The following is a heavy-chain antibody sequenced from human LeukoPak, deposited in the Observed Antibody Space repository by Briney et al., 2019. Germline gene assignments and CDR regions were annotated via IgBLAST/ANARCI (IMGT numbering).Heavy chain of an antibody. CDR2: INHSGST. J-gene: IGHJ5*02. Sequence: PSETLSLTCAVYGGSFSGYYWSWIRQPPGKGLKWIGEINHSGSTNYNPSLKSRVTISVDTSKNQFSLKLSSVTAADTAVYYCARGRYNWNYQLDWFDPWGQGTLVTVSS. D-gene: IGHD1-7*01. CDR1: GGSFSGYY. CDR3: ARGRYNWNYQLDWFDP. V-gene: IGHV4-34*01.